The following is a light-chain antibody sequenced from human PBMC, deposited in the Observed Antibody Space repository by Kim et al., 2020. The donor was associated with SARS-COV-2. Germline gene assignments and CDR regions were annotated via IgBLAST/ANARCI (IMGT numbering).Light chain of an antibody. Sequence: VGDRVTITCRASQGISSYLAWYQQKPGQAPKLLIYAASTLQSGVPSRFSGSGSGTDFTLTISSLQPEDFATYYCQQLNSYPPGITFGPGTKVDIK. CDR3: QQLNSYPPGIT. CDR1: QGISSY. J-gene: IGKJ3*01. CDR2: AAS. V-gene: IGKV1-9*01.